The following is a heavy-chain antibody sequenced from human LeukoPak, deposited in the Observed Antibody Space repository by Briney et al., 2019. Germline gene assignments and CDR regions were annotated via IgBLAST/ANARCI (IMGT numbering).Heavy chain of an antibody. CDR2: ISAYNGNT. CDR3: ARDKWSDIVASQRVPFDY. V-gene: IGHV1-18*04. J-gene: IGHJ4*02. D-gene: IGHD5-12*01. CDR1: GYTFTSYG. Sequence: GASVKVSCKASGYTFTSYGISWVRQAPGQGLEWMGWISAYNGNTNYAQKLQGRVTMTTDTSTSTAYMELRSLRSDDTAVYYCARDKWSDIVASQRVPFDYWGQGTLVTVSS.